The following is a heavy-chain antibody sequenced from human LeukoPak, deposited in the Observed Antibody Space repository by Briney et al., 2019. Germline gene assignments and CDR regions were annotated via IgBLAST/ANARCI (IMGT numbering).Heavy chain of an antibody. D-gene: IGHD1-26*01. CDR3: ARDRRGSFDY. Sequence: QPGRSLRLSCAASGFTFSSYAMHWVRQAPGKGLEWVAVISYDGSNKYYADSVKGRFTISRDNSKNTLYLQMNGLRAEDTAVYYCARDRRGSFDYWGQGTLVTVSS. V-gene: IGHV3-30-3*01. J-gene: IGHJ4*02. CDR1: GFTFSSYA. CDR2: ISYDGSNK.